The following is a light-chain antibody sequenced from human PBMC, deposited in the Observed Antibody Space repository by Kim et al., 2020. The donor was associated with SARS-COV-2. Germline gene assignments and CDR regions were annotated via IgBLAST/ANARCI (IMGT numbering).Light chain of an antibody. CDR3: NSRDSSGNHYVV. J-gene: IGLJ2*01. V-gene: IGLV3-19*01. Sequence: SSELTQDPAVSVALGQTVRITCQGDSLRSYYAIWYQQKPGQAPVLVIYGKNNRPSGIPDRFSGPSSGNTASLTITGAQAEDEADYYCNSRDSSGNHYVVF. CDR1: SLRSYY. CDR2: GKN.